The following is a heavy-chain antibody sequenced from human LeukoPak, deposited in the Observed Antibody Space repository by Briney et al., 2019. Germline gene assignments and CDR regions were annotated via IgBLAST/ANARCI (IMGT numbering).Heavy chain of an antibody. CDR2: INHSGST. CDR1: XGSFSGYY. D-gene: IGHD4-23*01. Sequence: TLSLTCXXXXGSFSGYYWSWIRQPPGKGLEWIGEINHSGSTNYNPSLKSRVTISVDTSKNQFSLKLSSVTAADTAVYYCARGDYGGNLDYWGQGTLVTVSS. CDR3: ARGDYGGNLDY. J-gene: IGHJ4*02. V-gene: IGHV4-34*01.